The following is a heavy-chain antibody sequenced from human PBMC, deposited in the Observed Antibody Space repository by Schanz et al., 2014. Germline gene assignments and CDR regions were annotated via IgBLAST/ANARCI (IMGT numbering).Heavy chain of an antibody. J-gene: IGHJ4*02. Sequence: QVQLVQSGAEVKKPGSSVKVSCKASGGTFSSYTISWVRQAPGQGLEWMGRIIPITGITNYAQKFQGRVTFTADTSTAYMELSSLRSDDTALYYCARDRQNIASPATGFDSWGQGTLVTVSS. D-gene: IGHD6-13*01. CDR2: IIPITGIT. CDR3: ARDRQNIASPATGFDS. V-gene: IGHV1-69*08. CDR1: GGTFSSYT.